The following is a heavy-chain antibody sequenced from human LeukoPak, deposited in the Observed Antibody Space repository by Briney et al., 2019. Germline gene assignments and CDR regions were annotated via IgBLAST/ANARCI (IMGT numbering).Heavy chain of an antibody. CDR1: GGSFSGYY. J-gene: IGHJ4*02. V-gene: IGHV4-34*01. CDR2: INHSGST. CDR3: ARDPPDYSNYPL. Sequence: PSETLSLTCAVYGGSFSGYYWSWIRQPPGKGLEWIGEINHSGSTNYNPSLKSRVTISVDTSKNQFSLKLSSVTAADTAVYYCARDPPDYSNYPLWGQGTLVTVSS. D-gene: IGHD4-11*01.